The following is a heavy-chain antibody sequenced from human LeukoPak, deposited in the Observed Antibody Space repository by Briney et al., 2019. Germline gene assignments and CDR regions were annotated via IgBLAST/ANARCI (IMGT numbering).Heavy chain of an antibody. CDR3: ARGDDSAESLDY. Sequence: SSETLSLTCNVSGASISSSGFYWSWIRKPAGKGLEWIGRIYVSGSTNHHPSLKDRVTISIHTSKNQFSLRLHSVTAADTAVYFCARGDDSAESLDYWGQGTLVTVSS. CDR2: IYVSGST. V-gene: IGHV4-61*02. J-gene: IGHJ4*02. D-gene: IGHD3-16*01. CDR1: GASISSSGFY.